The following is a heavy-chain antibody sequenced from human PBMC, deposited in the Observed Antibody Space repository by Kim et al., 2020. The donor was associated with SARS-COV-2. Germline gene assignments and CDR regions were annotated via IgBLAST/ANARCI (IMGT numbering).Heavy chain of an antibody. CDR1: GFTFSSYS. J-gene: IGHJ6*02. CDR3: ARTTYYYDSSGYYDYYYGMDV. CDR2: ISSSSSYI. V-gene: IGHV3-21*01. D-gene: IGHD3-22*01. Sequence: GGSLRLSCAASGFTFSSYSMNWVRQAPGKGLEWVSSISSSSSYIYYADSVKGRFTISRDNAKNSLYLQMNSPRAEDTAVYYCARTTYYYDSSGYYDYYYGMDVWGQGTTVTVSS.